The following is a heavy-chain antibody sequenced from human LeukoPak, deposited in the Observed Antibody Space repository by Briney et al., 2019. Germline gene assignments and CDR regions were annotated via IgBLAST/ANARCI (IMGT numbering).Heavy chain of an antibody. CDR3: ARLGSYRGTSMAYFDL. CDR1: GFAFSNYG. V-gene: IGHV3-48*04. CDR2: ISSSGSTK. Sequence: PGGSLRLSCEASGFAFSNYGMHWVRQAPGKGLEWVSYISSSGSTKHYADSVKGRFTISRDNAKDSLYLQMNSLRAEDTAVYYCARLGSYRGTSMAYFDLWGRGTLVTVSS. J-gene: IGHJ2*01. D-gene: IGHD1-26*01.